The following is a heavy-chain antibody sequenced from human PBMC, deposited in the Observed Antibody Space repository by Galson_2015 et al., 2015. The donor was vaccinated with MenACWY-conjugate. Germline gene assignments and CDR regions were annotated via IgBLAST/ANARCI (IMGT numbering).Heavy chain of an antibody. D-gene: IGHD3-16*01. J-gene: IGHJ1*01. CDR2: IGPSGDT. CDR1: GFTFRRND. Sequence: SLRLSCAASGFTFRRNDMHWVRQGIGKGLEWVSAIGPSGDTYLADSVKGRFTISRDNSENTLYLQMNSLRAEDTAVYFCAKDGVSVMIAFGVIYPKYFQQWGQGTLVTVSS. V-gene: IGHV3-13*04. CDR3: AKDGVSVMIAFGVIYPKYFQQ.